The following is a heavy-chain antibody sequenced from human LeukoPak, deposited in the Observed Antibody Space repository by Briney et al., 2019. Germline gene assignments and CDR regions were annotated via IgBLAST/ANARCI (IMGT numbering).Heavy chain of an antibody. CDR2: INTNTGNP. J-gene: IGHJ6*02. V-gene: IGHV7-4-1*02. D-gene: IGHD6-13*01. CDR1: GYTFTSYT. Sequence: ASVKVSCKASGYTFTSYTMNWVRQAPGQGLEWLGWINTNTGNPTYAQGFTGRFVFSLDTSVSTAYLQISSLKADDTAVYYCARDGDRYSSSWYSNGMDVWGQGTTVTVSS. CDR3: ARDGDRYSSSWYSNGMDV.